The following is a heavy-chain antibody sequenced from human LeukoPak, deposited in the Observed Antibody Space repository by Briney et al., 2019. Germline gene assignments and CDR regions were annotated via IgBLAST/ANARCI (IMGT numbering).Heavy chain of an antibody. CDR2: ISYDGSNK. D-gene: IGHD2/OR15-2a*01. CDR1: GFTFSSYG. Sequence: PGGSLSLSCATSGFTFSSYGMHWVRQAPGKGLEWVAVISYDGSNKYYADSVKGRFTISRDNSKNTLYLQMNSLRAEDTAVYYCAKAIDFRVSGTFDYWGQGTLVTVSS. V-gene: IGHV3-30*18. CDR3: AKAIDFRVSGTFDY. J-gene: IGHJ4*02.